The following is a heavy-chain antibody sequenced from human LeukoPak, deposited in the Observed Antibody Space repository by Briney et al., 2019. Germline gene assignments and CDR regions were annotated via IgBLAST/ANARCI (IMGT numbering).Heavy chain of an antibody. Sequence: ASVKVSCKASGGTFSSYAISWVRQAPGQGLEWMGGIIPIFGTANYAQKFQGRVTITADESTSTVYMELRSLRSDDTAVYYCARAQSRTHWDGFDIWGQGTMVTVPS. CDR1: GGTFSSYA. CDR2: IIPIFGTA. CDR3: ARAQSRTHWDGFDI. V-gene: IGHV1-69*13. D-gene: IGHD5-24*01. J-gene: IGHJ3*02.